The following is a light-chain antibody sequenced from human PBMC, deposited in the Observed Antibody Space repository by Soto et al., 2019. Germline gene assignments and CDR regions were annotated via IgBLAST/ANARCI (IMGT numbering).Light chain of an antibody. V-gene: IGKV1-5*03. J-gene: IGKJ1*01. CDR1: QSLYDW. CDR3: QQYNTYSWT. CDR2: KAS. Sequence: DIQMTQSPSTLSASVGDRVTITCRASQSLYDWLAWYQQKPGKAPKLLIYKASNLESGVPSRFSGTGFGTEFTLTISSLQPDDFASYYCQQYNTYSWTFDQGTKVEIK.